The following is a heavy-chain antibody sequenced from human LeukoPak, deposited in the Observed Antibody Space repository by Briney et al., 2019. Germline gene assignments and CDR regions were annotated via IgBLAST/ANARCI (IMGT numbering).Heavy chain of an antibody. CDR1: GVTFSGYS. V-gene: IGHV3-21*01. Sequence: KSGGSLRLSRAAPGVTFSGYSVNWVRQAPGKGLEWVSAITATSRHIYYADSVKGRFTISRDNAKNSLYLQMNSLRAEDTAVYYCAKLGGIVVVPAAREGPDAFDIWGQGTMVTVSS. CDR2: ITATSRHI. D-gene: IGHD2-2*01. J-gene: IGHJ3*02. CDR3: AKLGGIVVVPAAREGPDAFDI.